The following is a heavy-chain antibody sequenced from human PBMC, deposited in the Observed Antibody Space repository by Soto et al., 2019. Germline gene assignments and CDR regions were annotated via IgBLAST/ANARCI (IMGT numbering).Heavy chain of an antibody. D-gene: IGHD6-19*01. J-gene: IGHJ4*02. CDR3: AKSGPESSGWYPTY. CDR2: IGGSGGTT. Sequence: RLSCAASGFTFTSNAMTWVRQAPGKGLEWVSTIGGSGGTTYYADSVKGRFIISRDNSKNTLDLQMNSLRAEDTAVYYCAKSGPESSGWYPTYWGQGTLVTVS. CDR1: GFTFTSNA. V-gene: IGHV3-23*01.